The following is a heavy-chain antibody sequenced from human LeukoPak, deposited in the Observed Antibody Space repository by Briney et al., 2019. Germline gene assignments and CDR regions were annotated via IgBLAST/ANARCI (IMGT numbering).Heavy chain of an antibody. J-gene: IGHJ4*02. CDR1: GFTFSSYS. V-gene: IGHV3-48*04. Sequence: GGSLRLSCAASGFTFSSYSMNWVRQAPGKGLEWVSYISSSSSTIYYADSVKGRFTISRDNAKNSLYLQMNSLRAEDTAVYYCARGSGSVAYWGQGTLVTVSS. CDR2: ISSSSSTI. CDR3: ARGSGSVAY. D-gene: IGHD3-10*01.